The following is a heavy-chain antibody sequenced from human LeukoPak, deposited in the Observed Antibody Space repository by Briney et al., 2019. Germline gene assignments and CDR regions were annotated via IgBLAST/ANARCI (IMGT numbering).Heavy chain of an antibody. J-gene: IGHJ4*02. CDR2: VRSKTNNYAT. CDR3: TRLRGERASGDY. D-gene: IGHD2-15*01. V-gene: IGHV3-73*01. CDR1: GFTFSGSA. Sequence: GGSLRLSCTASGFTFSGSAMHWVRLASGKGLEWVGRVRSKTNNYATEYAVSVKGRFTISRDDSKNTVYLQMNSLKTEDTAVYYCTRLRGERASGDYWGQGTLVTVSS.